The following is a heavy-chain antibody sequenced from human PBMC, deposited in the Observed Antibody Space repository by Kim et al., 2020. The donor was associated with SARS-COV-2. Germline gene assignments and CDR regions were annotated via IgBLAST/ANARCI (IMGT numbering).Heavy chain of an antibody. V-gene: IGHV3-64D*09. CDR3: VNVEMATILGRDY. D-gene: IGHD5-12*01. CDR2: ISSNGGST. J-gene: IGHJ4*02. Sequence: GGSLRLSCSASGFTFSSYAMHWVRQAPGKGLEYVSAISSNGGSTYYADSVKGRFTISRDNSKNTLYLQMSSLRAEDTAVYYCVNVEMATILGRDYWGQGTLVTVSS. CDR1: GFTFSSYA.